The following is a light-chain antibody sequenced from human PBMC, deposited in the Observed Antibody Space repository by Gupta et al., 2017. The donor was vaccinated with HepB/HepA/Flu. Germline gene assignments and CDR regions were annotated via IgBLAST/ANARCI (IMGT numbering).Light chain of an antibody. CDR1: SSDVGRHNY. CDR2: DVS. CDR3: CSYAGSYTVI. Sequence: QSALTQPRSVSGSPGQSVTISCTGSSSDVGRHNYVSWYQQYPGKAPKLILYDVSKRPSGGPDRFSGSKSGNTASLTISGLQAEDEADYYCCSYAGSYTVIFGGGTKLTVL. J-gene: IGLJ2*01. V-gene: IGLV2-11*01.